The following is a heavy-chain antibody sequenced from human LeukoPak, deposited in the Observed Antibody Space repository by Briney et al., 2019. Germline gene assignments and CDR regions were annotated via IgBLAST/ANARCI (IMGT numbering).Heavy chain of an antibody. CDR1: GFTFDDYA. Sequence: QSGRSLRLSCAASGFTFDDYAMHWVRQAPGKGLEWVGRIKSKTDGGTTDYAAPVKGRFTISRDDSKNTLYLQMNSLKTEDTAVYYCTTDDYGDYTPRFDYWGQGTLITVSS. CDR2: IKSKTDGGTT. D-gene: IGHD4-17*01. J-gene: IGHJ4*02. CDR3: TTDDYGDYTPRFDY. V-gene: IGHV3-15*01.